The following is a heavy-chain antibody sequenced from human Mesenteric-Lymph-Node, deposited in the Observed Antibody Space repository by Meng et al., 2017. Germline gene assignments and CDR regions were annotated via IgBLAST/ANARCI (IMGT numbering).Heavy chain of an antibody. V-gene: IGHV3-66*02. CDR1: GFSVSSDF. J-gene: IGHJ4*02. CDR3: ANRFV. Sequence: EVQLEGSGGGLVQPGGSLRLSCAASGFSVSSDFMIWVRQAPVKGLEWVSMIHRSAGTFFADSVKGRFTISRDDSKNTLFLQMDRLRTEDSAVYFCANRFVWGLGTLVTVSS. CDR2: IHRSAGT. D-gene: IGHD3-3*01.